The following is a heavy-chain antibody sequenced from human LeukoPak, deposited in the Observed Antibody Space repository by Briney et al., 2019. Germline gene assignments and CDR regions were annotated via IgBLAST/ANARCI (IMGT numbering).Heavy chain of an antibody. J-gene: IGHJ4*02. V-gene: IGHV1-18*01. CDR1: GYTFTNYG. CDR2: ISGNNGNT. Sequence: ASVNVSCKASGYTFTNYGVSWVRQAPGQGLEWLGWISGNNGNTNFAQKFQGRVTLATDTSTTTAYMELRSLRSDDTAVYYCARDPQGFDYGSNTRLDYWGQGTLVTVSS. D-gene: IGHD4-23*01. CDR3: ARDPQGFDYGSNTRLDY.